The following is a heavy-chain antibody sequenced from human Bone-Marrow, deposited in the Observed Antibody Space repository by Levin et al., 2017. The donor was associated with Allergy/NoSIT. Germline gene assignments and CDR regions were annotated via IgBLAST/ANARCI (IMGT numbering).Heavy chain of an antibody. D-gene: IGHD4-11*01. CDR2: ISYDGKNK. V-gene: IGHV3-30*18. Sequence: GGSLRLSCAASGFTLSIYGMNWVRQAPNKGLEWVALISYDGKNKYYADSVRGRFTITRDRPKNTLYLQMNSLRPEDTAVYFCAKEYSKQMDYWGQGTLVTVSS. CDR1: GFTLSIYG. CDR3: AKEYSKQMDY. J-gene: IGHJ4*02.